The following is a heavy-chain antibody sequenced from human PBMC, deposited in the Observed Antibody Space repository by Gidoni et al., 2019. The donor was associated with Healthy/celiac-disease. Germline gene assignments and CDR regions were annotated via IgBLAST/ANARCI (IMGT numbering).Heavy chain of an antibody. J-gene: IGHJ4*02. CDR2: IYYSGST. V-gene: IGHV4-31*03. CDR3: ARENVVVVAATSYFDY. D-gene: IGHD2-15*01. CDR1: GGSISSGGYY. Sequence: QVQLQESGPGLVKPSQTLSLTCTVSGGSISSGGYYWSWIRQHPGKGLEWIGYIYYSGSTYYNPSLKSRVTISVDTSKNQFSLKLSSVTAADTAVYYCARENVVVVAATSYFDYWGQGTLVTVSS.